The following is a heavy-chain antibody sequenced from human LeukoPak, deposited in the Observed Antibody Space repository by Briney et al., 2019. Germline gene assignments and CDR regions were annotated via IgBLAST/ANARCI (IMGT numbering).Heavy chain of an antibody. CDR2: IHYSGDT. V-gene: IGHV4-59*08. J-gene: IGHJ4*02. CDR1: GVSISYYY. CDR3: ATTGSEQLVDY. Sequence: SETLSLTCTVSGVSISYYYWSWIRQPPGKGLEWIGYIHYSGDTIYNPSLKSRVTISVDPSENQFSLKLRSVTPADTAVYYCATTGSEQLVDYWGQGTLVTVSS. D-gene: IGHD6-13*01.